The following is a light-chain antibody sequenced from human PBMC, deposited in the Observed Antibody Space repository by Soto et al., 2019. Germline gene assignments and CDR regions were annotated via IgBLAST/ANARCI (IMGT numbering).Light chain of an antibody. Sequence: EILMTQSPATLPVSPGERATLSCRASQSVSSNLAWYQQKPGQAPRLLIYGASTRATAIPARFTASGSGTEFTLTISSLQSEDFAVYYCQQYNSWPRTFGQGTKVDIK. CDR3: QQYNSWPRT. CDR1: QSVSSN. V-gene: IGKV3-15*01. J-gene: IGKJ1*01. CDR2: GAS.